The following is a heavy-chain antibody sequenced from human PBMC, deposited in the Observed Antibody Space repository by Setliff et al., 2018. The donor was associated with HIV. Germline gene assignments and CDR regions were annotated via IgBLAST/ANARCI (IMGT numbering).Heavy chain of an antibody. CDR1: GGSVSGNY. CDR3: SNWNTTIDEDA. CDR2: ITPSGAT. Sequence: SETLSLTCAVYGGSVSGNYWGWFRQPPGKGLEWIGEITPSGATNYLPSLKSRVTMSLDTSKNQFSLKMTSVTAADTALYYCSNWNTTIDEDAWGQGTLVTVSS. D-gene: IGHD5-18*01. V-gene: IGHV4-34*01. J-gene: IGHJ5*02.